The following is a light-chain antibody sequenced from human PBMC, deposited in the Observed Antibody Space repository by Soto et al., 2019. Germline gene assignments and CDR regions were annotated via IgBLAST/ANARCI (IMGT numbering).Light chain of an antibody. CDR3: QHRSNWPELT. V-gene: IGKV3-11*01. CDR1: QRVSSR. CDR2: DAS. J-gene: IGKJ4*01. Sequence: EIVLTQSPATLSLSPGERATLSCRASQRVSSRLAWYQQKPGQAPRLLIYDASNRATGIPARFSGSGSGTDFNLTISSLEPEDFAVYYCQHRSNWPELTFGGGTKVEIK.